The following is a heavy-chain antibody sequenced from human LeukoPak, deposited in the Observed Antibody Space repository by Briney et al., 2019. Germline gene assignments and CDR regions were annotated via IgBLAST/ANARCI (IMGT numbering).Heavy chain of an antibody. CDR1: GYTFTIYG. Sequence: ASVKVSCKASGYTFTIYGISWVRQAPGQGLEWMGWISAYNGNTNYAQKLQGRVTMTTDTSTSTAYMELRSLRSDDTAVYYCARHARDGIVVVTARSQSGAFDIWGQGTMVTVSS. V-gene: IGHV1-18*01. CDR2: ISAYNGNT. CDR3: ARHARDGIVVVTARSQSGAFDI. J-gene: IGHJ3*02. D-gene: IGHD2-21*02.